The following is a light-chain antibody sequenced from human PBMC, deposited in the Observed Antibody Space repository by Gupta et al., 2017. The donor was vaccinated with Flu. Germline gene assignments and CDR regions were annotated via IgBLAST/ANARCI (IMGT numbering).Light chain of an antibody. Sequence: QSALTQPASVSGSPGQSITISCTGTSSDIGDNNYVSWYQHHPGKAPKLIIYEVTNRPSGVSNRFSGSKSGNTASLTISGLQAEDEADYYGCSYTIRATWVFGGGTKLTVL. J-gene: IGLJ3*02. CDR3: CSYTIRATWV. CDR2: EVT. CDR1: SSDIGDNNY. V-gene: IGLV2-14*01.